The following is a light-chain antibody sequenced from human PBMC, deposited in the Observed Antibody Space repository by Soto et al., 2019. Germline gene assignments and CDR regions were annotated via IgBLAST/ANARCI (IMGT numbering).Light chain of an antibody. Sequence: QSALTQPRSVSASPGQSVTLSCTGSRSDVGVYNYVSWYQQHPGKAPKLMIYDVSKRPSGVPGRFSGSKSGNTASLTISGLQPEDEADYYCCSYGGGYTPLVFGGGTKVTVL. J-gene: IGLJ2*01. V-gene: IGLV2-11*01. CDR2: DVS. CDR1: RSDVGVYNY. CDR3: CSYGGGYTPLV.